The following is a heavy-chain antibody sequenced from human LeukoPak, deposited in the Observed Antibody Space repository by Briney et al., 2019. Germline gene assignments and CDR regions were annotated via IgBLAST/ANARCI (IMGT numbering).Heavy chain of an antibody. CDR3: ARGLRERIYYYYYYMDV. D-gene: IGHD2-15*01. CDR1: GYTFTSYA. V-gene: IGHV1-8*01. J-gene: IGHJ6*03. Sequence: GASVTVSCTASGYTFTSYAINWVRQAPGQGLEWMGWMNPNSGNTVYAQTFQGRVTITRNTSISTAYMQLTRLRPEAPAVYYCARGLRERIYYYYYYMDVWGKGRTVTVCS. CDR2: MNPNSGNT.